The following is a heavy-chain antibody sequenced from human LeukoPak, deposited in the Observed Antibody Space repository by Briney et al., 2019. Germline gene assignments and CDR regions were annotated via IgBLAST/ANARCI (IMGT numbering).Heavy chain of an antibody. V-gene: IGHV3-30-3*01. CDR2: ISYDGSTK. Sequence: GRSLRLSCAASGFTFSSFAMHWVRQAPDKGLEWVAVISYDGSTKYYADSVKGRFTISRDNAKNSLYLQMNSLRAEDTAVYYCARGLRYSSGWTDYWGQGTLVTVSS. D-gene: IGHD6-19*01. CDR3: ARGLRYSSGWTDY. CDR1: GFTFSSFA. J-gene: IGHJ4*02.